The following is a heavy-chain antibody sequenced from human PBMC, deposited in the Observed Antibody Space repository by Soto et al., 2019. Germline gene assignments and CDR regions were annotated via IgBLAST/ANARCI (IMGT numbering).Heavy chain of an antibody. CDR1: GGSINSNNYY. CDR2: IYYDGST. Sequence: SETLSLTCTVSGGSINSNNYYWAWIRQPPGKGLAWIASIYYDGSTYYNPSLKGRVTISIDTSKNQFSLRLRSVTAADTAIYYCAKVVVAATRHTDFDSWSQGTLVTVSS. J-gene: IGHJ4*02. D-gene: IGHD2-15*01. V-gene: IGHV4-39*01. CDR3: AKVVVAATRHTDFDS.